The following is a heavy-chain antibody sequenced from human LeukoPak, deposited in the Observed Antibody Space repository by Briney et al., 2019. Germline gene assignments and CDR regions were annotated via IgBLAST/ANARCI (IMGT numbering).Heavy chain of an antibody. V-gene: IGHV3-33*01. D-gene: IGHD4-17*01. CDR3: ARGFYGDYLLDY. Sequence: PGRSLRLSCVVSGFTFSSYGMYWVRQAPGKGLEWVAVIWYDGSSKYYADSVKGRFTISRDNSKNTVYLQMNSLRAEDTAVYYCARGFYGDYLLDYWGQGTLVTVSS. CDR2: IWYDGSSK. CDR1: GFTFSSYG. J-gene: IGHJ4*02.